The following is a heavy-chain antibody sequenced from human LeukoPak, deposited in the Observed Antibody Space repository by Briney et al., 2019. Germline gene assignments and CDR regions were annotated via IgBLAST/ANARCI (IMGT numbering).Heavy chain of an antibody. V-gene: IGHV4-4*07. D-gene: IGHD2-15*01. CDR3: ARAPSGCGGTCPSDH. J-gene: IGHJ4*02. Sequence: PSETLSLTCTVSGGYISGYFWSWIRQPAGKGLEWFGRIHDNADSNHNPSLKSRVTMAIDTSGSQVTLKLTSVTAADAAVYYCARAPSGCGGTCPSDHWGPGTLVTVSS. CDR1: GGYISGYF. CDR2: IHDNADS.